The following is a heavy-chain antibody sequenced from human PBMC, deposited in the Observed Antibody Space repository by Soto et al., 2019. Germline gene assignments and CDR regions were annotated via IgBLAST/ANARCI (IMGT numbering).Heavy chain of an antibody. CDR2: IWYDGSNK. CDR3: AREYSSGWFDYFDY. V-gene: IGHV3-33*01. J-gene: IGHJ4*02. D-gene: IGHD6-19*01. Sequence: PGGSLRLSCAASGFTFSSYGMHWVRQAPGKGLEWVAVIWYDGSNKYYADSVKGRFTISRDNSKNTLYLKMNSLRAEDTAVYYCAREYSSGWFDYFDYWGQGTLVTVSS. CDR1: GFTFSSYG.